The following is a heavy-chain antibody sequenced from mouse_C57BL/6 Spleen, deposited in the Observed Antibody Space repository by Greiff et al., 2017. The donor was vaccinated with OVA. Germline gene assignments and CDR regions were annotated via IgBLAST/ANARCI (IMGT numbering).Heavy chain of an antibody. J-gene: IGHJ1*03. V-gene: IGHV1-69*01. Sequence: QVQLHQPGAELVMPGASVKLSCKASGYTFTSYWMHWVKQRPGQGLEWIGEIDPSDSYTNYNQKFKGKSTLTVDKSSSTAYMQLSSLTSEDSAVYYCARRVIYWYFDVWGTGTTVTVSS. CDR2: IDPSDSYT. CDR3: ARRVIYWYFDV. D-gene: IGHD2-1*01. CDR1: GYTFTSYW.